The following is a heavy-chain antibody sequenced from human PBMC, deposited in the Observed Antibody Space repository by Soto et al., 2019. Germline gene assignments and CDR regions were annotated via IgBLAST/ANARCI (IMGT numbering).Heavy chain of an antibody. V-gene: IGHV3-23*01. D-gene: IGHD2-2*01. CDR1: GFTFSSYA. CDR2: ISGSGGST. CDR3: ATKTGGGCSSTSCLYYFDY. J-gene: IGHJ4*02. Sequence: PGGSLRLSCAASGFTFSSYAVSWVRQAPGKGLEWVSAISGSGGSTYYADSVKGRFTISRDNSKNTLYLQMNSLRAEDTAVYYCATKTGGGCSSTSCLYYFDYWGQGTPVTVSS.